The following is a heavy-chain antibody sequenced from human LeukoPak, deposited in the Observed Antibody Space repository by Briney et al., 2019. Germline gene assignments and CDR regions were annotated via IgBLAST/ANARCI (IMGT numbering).Heavy chain of an antibody. CDR1: EFPFSNYA. Sequence: PGGSLRLSCAASEFPFSNYAMSWVRQAPGKGLEWVSTITGSGGTTYYADSVKGRFTISRDNSKNTLYLQMNSLRAEDTAVYYCAKDRSGSYPPSGYFDYWGQGTLVTVSS. V-gene: IGHV3-23*01. D-gene: IGHD1-26*01. J-gene: IGHJ4*02. CDR2: ITGSGGTT. CDR3: AKDRSGSYPPSGYFDY.